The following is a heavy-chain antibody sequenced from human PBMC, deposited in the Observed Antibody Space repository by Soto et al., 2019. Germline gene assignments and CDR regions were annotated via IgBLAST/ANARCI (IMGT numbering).Heavy chain of an antibody. Sequence: QVQLVESGGGVVQPGRSLRLSCAASGFTFSSYAMHWVRQAPGKGLEWVAVISYDGSNKYYADSVKGRFTISRDNSKNTLYLQMNSLRAEDTAVYYCARGGFREMATNNREDYWGQGILVTVSS. CDR2: ISYDGSNK. J-gene: IGHJ4*02. D-gene: IGHD5-12*01. CDR3: ARGGFREMATNNREDY. V-gene: IGHV3-30-3*01. CDR1: GFTFSSYA.